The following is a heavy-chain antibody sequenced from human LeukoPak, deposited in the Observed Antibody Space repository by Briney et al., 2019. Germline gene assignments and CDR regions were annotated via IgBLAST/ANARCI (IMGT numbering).Heavy chain of an antibody. CDR2: INPSGGST. V-gene: IGHV1-46*01. Sequence: ASVTVSCKASGYTFTSYYMHWVRQAPGQGLEWMGIINPSGGSTSYAQKFQGRVTMTRDMSTSTVYKELSSLRSEDTAVEYCARDGGGSYCSSTSCYPAWGQGTLVTVSS. CDR3: ARDGGGSYCSSTSCYPA. CDR1: GYTFTSYY. D-gene: IGHD2-2*01. J-gene: IGHJ5*02.